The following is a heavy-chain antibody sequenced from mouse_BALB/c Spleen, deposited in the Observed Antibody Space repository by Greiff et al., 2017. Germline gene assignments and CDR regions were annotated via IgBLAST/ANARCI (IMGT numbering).Heavy chain of an antibody. J-gene: IGHJ3*01. CDR2: ILPGSGST. CDR3: ARGYGSRGGFAY. CDR1: GYTFSSYW. D-gene: IGHD1-1*01. V-gene: IGHV1-9*01. Sequence: QVQLQQSGAELMKPGASVKISCKATGYTFSSYWIEWVKQRPGHGLEWIGEILPGSGSTNYNEKFKGKATFTADTSSNTAYMQLSSLTSEDSAVYYCARGYGSRGGFAYWGQGTLVTVSA.